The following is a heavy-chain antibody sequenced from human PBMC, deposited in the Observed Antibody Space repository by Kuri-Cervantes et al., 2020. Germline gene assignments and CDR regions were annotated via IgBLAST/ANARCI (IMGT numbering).Heavy chain of an antibody. CDR1: GYTFTSYY. CDR2: INPSGGST. Sequence: ASVKVSCKASGYTFTSYYMHWVRQAPGQGLEWMGIINPSGGSTSYAQKFQGRVTMTRDTSTSTVYMELSSLGSEDTAVYYCARGAQRYYYDSSGYKDYWGQGALVTVSS. J-gene: IGHJ4*02. D-gene: IGHD3-22*01. V-gene: IGHV1-46*01. CDR3: ARGAQRYYYDSSGYKDY.